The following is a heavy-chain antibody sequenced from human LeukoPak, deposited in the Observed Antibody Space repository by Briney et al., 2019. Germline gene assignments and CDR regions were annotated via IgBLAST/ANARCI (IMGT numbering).Heavy chain of an antibody. D-gene: IGHD2-2*01. J-gene: IGHJ3*02. CDR2: IKQDGSDK. CDR1: GFTFTKYW. Sequence: GGSLRLSCAASGFTFTKYWMTWVRQAPGKGLEWVGNIKQDGSDKNYMDSVKGRFTISGDNTKNSVYLQMSSLRGEDTAVYYCARVPTWDVVSVALRVGYAFDIWGQGTMVTVSS. V-gene: IGHV3-7*01. CDR3: ARVPTWDVVSVALRVGYAFDI.